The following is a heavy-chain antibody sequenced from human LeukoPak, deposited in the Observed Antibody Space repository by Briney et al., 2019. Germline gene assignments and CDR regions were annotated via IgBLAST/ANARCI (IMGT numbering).Heavy chain of an antibody. J-gene: IGHJ5*02. CDR3: ARDGGDVLLWFGEPKEGNWFDP. D-gene: IGHD3-10*01. CDR2: INPNSGGT. Sequence: GASVKVSCKASGYTFTGYYMHWVRQAPGQGLEWMGWINPNSGGTNYAQKFQGRVTMTRDTSISTAYMELSRLRPDDTAVYYCARDGGDVLLWFGEPKEGNWFDPWGQGTLVTVSS. V-gene: IGHV1-2*02. CDR1: GYTFTGYY.